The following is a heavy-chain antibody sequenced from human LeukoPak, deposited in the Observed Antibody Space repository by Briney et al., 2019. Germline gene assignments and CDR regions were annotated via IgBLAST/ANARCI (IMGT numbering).Heavy chain of an antibody. D-gene: IGHD2-2*01. J-gene: IGHJ5*02. V-gene: IGHV3-73*01. CDR2: IRSKANSYAT. CDR1: GFTFSGSA. Sequence: GGSLRLSCAASGFTFSGSAMHWVRQASGKGLEWVGRIRSKANSYATAYAASVKGRFTISRDDSKNTAYLQMNSLKTEDTAVYYCTRRGEQLLWGGYNWFDPWGQGTLVTVSS. CDR3: TRRGEQLLWGGYNWFDP.